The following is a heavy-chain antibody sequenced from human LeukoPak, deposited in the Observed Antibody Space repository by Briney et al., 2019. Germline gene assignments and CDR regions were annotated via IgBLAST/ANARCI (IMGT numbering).Heavy chain of an antibody. CDR1: GYTFTSYA. CDR2: INTNTGNP. J-gene: IGHJ4*02. CDR3: ARVTRFGEFLPYFDY. D-gene: IGHD3-10*01. Sequence: GASVKVSCKASGYTFTSYAMNWVRQAPGQGLEWMGWINTNTGNPTYAQGFTGRFVFSLDTSVSTAYLQISSLKAEDTAVYYCARVTRFGEFLPYFDYWGQGTLVTVSS. V-gene: IGHV7-4-1*02.